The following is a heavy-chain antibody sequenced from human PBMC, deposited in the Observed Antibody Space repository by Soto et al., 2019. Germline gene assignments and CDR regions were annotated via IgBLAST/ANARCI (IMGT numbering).Heavy chain of an antibody. V-gene: IGHV3-23*01. CDR1: GFTFSSYA. Sequence: VQLLESGGGLVQPGGSLRLSCVASGFTFSSYAMSWVRQAPGKGLEWVSAISGSGGSTYYADSVKGRFTISRDNSKITLYLQMNSLRAEDTAVYYCAKDVTMVPENWFDPWGQGTLVTVSS. D-gene: IGHD3-10*01. CDR2: ISGSGGST. CDR3: AKDVTMVPENWFDP. J-gene: IGHJ5*02.